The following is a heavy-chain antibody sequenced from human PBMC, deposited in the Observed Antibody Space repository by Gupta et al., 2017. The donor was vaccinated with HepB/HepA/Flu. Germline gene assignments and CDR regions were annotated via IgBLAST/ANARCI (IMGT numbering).Heavy chain of an antibody. V-gene: IGHV5-51*01. CDR2: IYPRNSDT. D-gene: IGHD6-19*01. Sequence: WIRHLPAKGLEWVGMIYPRNSDTRYNPSFQGQVLISADKSINTAYLYWNNLEASDSATFYCVRQTPRDDRGGWPYSDSWGQGTRVTVSS. CDR3: VRQTPRDDRGGWPYSDS. J-gene: IGHJ4*02.